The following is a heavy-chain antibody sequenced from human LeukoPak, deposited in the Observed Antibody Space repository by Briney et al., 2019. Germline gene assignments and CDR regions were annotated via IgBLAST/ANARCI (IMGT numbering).Heavy chain of an antibody. V-gene: IGHV4-61*08. CDR2: MYHSGTT. J-gene: IGHJ4*02. CDR3: ARWGGSSSNFDY. Sequence: PSETLSLTCTVSGGSISSGGYYWSWIRQPPGKGLEWIGYMYHSGTTNYNPSLKSRVTVSVDTSKNQFSLKLTSVTAADTAVYYCARWGGSSSNFDYWGQGTLVTVSS. CDR1: GGSISSGGYY. D-gene: IGHD6-6*01.